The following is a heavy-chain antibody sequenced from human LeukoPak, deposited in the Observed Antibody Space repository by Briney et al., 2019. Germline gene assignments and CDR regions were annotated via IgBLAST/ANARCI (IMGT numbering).Heavy chain of an antibody. CDR2: IIPILDIT. J-gene: IGHJ4*02. CDR3: AGVPKHLESCSGGTCYSNYFDY. D-gene: IGHD2-15*01. Sequence: GASVKVSCKASGGTFSSYAVSWVRQAPGQGLEWMGRIIPILDITNYAQQFQGRVTITADKSTSTAYMELSSLRSEDTAVYYCAGVPKHLESCSGGTCYSNYFDYWGQGTLVIVSS. CDR1: GGTFSSYA. V-gene: IGHV1-69*04.